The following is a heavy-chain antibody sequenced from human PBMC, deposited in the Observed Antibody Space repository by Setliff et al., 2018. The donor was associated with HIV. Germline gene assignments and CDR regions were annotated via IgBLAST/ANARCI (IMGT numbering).Heavy chain of an antibody. V-gene: IGHV3-7*01. J-gene: IGHJ4*02. CDR1: GFTFSNNW. CDR2: IKQDGSVK. CDR3: ARDEDGYNHFDF. Sequence: GSLRLSCAASGFTFSNNWMAWFRLAPGKGLEWVANIKQDGSVKNYVDSVRGRFTISRDNAENSLFLQMTGLRVEDTAVYYCARDEDGYNHFDFWGQGTLVTVSS. D-gene: IGHD5-12*01.